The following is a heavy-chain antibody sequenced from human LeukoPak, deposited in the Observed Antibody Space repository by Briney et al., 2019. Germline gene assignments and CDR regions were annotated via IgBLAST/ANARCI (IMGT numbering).Heavy chain of an antibody. V-gene: IGHV3-30*02. J-gene: IGHJ6*03. Sequence: GGSLRLSCAASGFTFSSYGMHWVRQAPGKGLEWVAFIRYDGSNKYYADSVKGRFTISRDNSKNTLYLQMNSLRAEDTAVYYCARTTEAHSWQTRYYSYYMDVWGKGTTVTVSS. CDR3: ARTTEAHSWQTRYYSYYMDV. D-gene: IGHD1-1*01. CDR2: IRYDGSNK. CDR1: GFTFSSYG.